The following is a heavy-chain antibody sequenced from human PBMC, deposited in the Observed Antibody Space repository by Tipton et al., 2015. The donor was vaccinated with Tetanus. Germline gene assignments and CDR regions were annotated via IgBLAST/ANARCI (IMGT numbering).Heavy chain of an antibody. CDR1: GYSFSSYW. Sequence: QLVQSGAEVKKPGESLKISCRGSGYSFSSYWIAWVRQVPGKGLEWMGIFFPGDSESRYSPSFQDQVTISADKSITTAYLQWSSQTASDTAMYYCARRGGGDRDHWGQGNLVAVSS. CDR3: ARRGGGDRDH. D-gene: IGHD2-21*02. J-gene: IGHJ4*02. CDR2: FFPGDSES. V-gene: IGHV5-51*01.